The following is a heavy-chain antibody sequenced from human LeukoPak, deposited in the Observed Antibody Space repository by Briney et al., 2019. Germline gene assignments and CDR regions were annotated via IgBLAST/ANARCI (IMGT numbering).Heavy chain of an antibody. J-gene: IGHJ4*02. D-gene: IGHD6-13*01. CDR3: ARGSRARPRIAAAGTFDY. V-gene: IGHV3-30-3*01. CDR1: GFTFSSYA. Sequence: PGGSLRLSCAASGFTFSSYAMHWVRQAPGKGLEWVAVISYDGSNKYYADSVKGRFTISRDNSKNTLYLQMNSLRAEDTAVYYCARGSRARPRIAAAGTFDYWGQGTLVTVSS. CDR2: ISYDGSNK.